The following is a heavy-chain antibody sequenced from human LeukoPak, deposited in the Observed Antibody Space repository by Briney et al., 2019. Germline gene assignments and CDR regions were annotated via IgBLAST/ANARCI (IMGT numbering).Heavy chain of an antibody. CDR3: ARDGSGYDDAFDI. V-gene: IGHV3-21*01. CDR2: ISSSSSYI. J-gene: IGHJ3*02. D-gene: IGHD3-10*01. CDR1: GFTFSSYW. Sequence: GSLRLSCAASGFTFSSYWMSWVRQAPGKGLEWVSSISSSSSYIYYADSVKGRFTISRDNARNSLYLQMNSLRAEDTAVYYCARDGSGYDDAFDIWGQGTMVTVSS.